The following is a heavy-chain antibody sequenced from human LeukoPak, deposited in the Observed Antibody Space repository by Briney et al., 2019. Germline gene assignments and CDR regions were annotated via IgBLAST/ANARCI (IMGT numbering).Heavy chain of an antibody. D-gene: IGHD3-22*01. V-gene: IGHV3-9*01. CDR1: GFTFDDYA. CDR2: ISWNSGSI. CDR3: AKDTSRYEYDSSAEY. J-gene: IGHJ4*01. Sequence: GGSLRLFCAASGFTFDDYAMHWVRQAPGKGLEGLSGISWNSGSIGYADSVKGRFTISRDNAKNSLYLQMNSLRAEDTALYYCAKDTSRYEYDSSAEYWAHGTLVTV.